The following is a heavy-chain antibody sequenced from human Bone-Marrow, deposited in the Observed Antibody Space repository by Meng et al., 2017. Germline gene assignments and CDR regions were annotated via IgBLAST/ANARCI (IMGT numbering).Heavy chain of an antibody. CDR3: ASFDHIPRRNYFDY. CDR1: GGSMSSGNYY. Sequence: QVQLQESGPGLVEPSQTLSLTCTVSGGSMSSGNYYWSWIRQLPGKGLEWIGYIHHSGSAYYNPSLKSRVSISVDTSKNQFSLNLNSMTAADTAVYYCASFDHIPRRNYFDYWGQGTLVTVSS. CDR2: IHHSGSA. V-gene: IGHV4-30-4*01. J-gene: IGHJ4*02. D-gene: IGHD2-21*01.